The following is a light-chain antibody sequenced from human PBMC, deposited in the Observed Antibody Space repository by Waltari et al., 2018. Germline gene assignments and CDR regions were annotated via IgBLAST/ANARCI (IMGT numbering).Light chain of an antibody. Sequence: QSALTQPPSASGSPGQSVTISCTGTSSDVGGYDLVSWYQQHPSKAPKLTISEVTKRPAGVPDSYSGSKSGNTASVIVSGLQAEDEADYYCSSYAGSKNMVFGGGTKLTVL. CDR3: SSYAGSKNMV. J-gene: IGLJ2*01. CDR2: EVT. CDR1: SSDVGGYDL. V-gene: IGLV2-8*01.